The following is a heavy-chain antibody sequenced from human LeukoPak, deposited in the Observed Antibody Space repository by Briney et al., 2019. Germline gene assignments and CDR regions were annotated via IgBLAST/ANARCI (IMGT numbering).Heavy chain of an antibody. V-gene: IGHV4-30-4*01. CDR1: GGSISSGDYY. CDR2: IYYSGST. Sequence: SQTLSLTCTVSGGSISSGDYYWSWIRQPPGKGLEWIGYIYYSGSTYYNPSLKSRVTISVDTSKNQFSLKLSSVTAADTAVYYCARDTVVPAAIPVRPRAYYYYGMDVWGQGTTVTSP. D-gene: IGHD2-2*02. J-gene: IGHJ6*02. CDR3: ARDTVVPAAIPVRPRAYYYYGMDV.